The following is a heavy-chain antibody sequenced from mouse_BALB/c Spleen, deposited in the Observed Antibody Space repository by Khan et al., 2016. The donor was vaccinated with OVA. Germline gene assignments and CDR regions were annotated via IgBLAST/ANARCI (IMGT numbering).Heavy chain of an antibody. J-gene: IGHJ2*01. V-gene: IGHV2-9*02. CDR1: GYSLNSYG. CDR2: IWAGERT. CDR3: ARLEDM. Sequence: QVQLKESGPGLVAPSQSLSITCNVSGYSLNSYGVHWVRQTPGKGLEWLGVIWAGERTNYNSALMSRRRISKDNSKSQDSLKMNRQQTENTAMYYCARLEDMWGQGTTRTVSS.